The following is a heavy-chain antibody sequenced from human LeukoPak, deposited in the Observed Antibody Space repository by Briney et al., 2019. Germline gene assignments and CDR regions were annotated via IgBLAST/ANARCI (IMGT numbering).Heavy chain of an antibody. CDR2: IYISGST. CDR1: GGSISRLY. D-gene: IGHD2-2*01. Sequence: SETLSPTCTASGGSISRLYWRSVRQPAGKGLEWIGRIYISGSTNYNPSLKSRVTISVDTSKKQFSLKLSSVTAADTAVYYCTRGFRVVVLYDQYSWFADWGQGTLVTVSS. J-gene: IGHJ5*02. CDR3: TRGFRVVVLYDQYSWFAD. V-gene: IGHV4-4*07.